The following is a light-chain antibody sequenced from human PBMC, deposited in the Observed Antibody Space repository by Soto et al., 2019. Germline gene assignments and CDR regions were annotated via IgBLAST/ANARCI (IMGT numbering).Light chain of an antibody. Sequence: EIVLTQSPGTLSLSPGEGATLSCRASQSVDSHLVWYQQKPGQAPRLLIFGASNRATGIPARFSGSGSGTDFTLAISRLEPEDFAVYYCQQYGSSPTFGQGTKVDIK. J-gene: IGKJ1*01. CDR1: QSVDSH. V-gene: IGKV3-20*01. CDR2: GAS. CDR3: QQYGSSPT.